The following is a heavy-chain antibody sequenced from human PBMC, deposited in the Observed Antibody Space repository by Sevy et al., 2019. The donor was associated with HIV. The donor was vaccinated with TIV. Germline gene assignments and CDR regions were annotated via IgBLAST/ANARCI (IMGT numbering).Heavy chain of an antibody. CDR3: AGENAWGRGYS. Sequence: TLSLTCTVSGGSITSLYWNWIRQPPGKGLERMANIYYNGHINYNPSLKSRVTLSLDTSKNQFSLRLGSVTAADTAMYYCAGENAWGRGYSWGQGTLVTVSS. J-gene: IGHJ4*02. CDR1: GGSITSLY. CDR2: IYYNGHI. V-gene: IGHV4-59*08. D-gene: IGHD1-26*01.